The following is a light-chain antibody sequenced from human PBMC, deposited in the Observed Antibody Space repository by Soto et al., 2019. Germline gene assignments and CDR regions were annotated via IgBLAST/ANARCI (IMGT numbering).Light chain of an antibody. CDR2: EVS. J-gene: IGLJ1*01. CDR1: SSDVGSYNR. CDR3: SLYTSSSTYV. Sequence: QSALAQPPSVSGSPGQSVTISCTGTSSDVGSYNRVSWYQQPPGTAPKLMIYEVSNRPSGVPDRFSGSKSGNTASLTISGLQAEDEADYYCSLYTSSSTYVFGTGTKVPS. V-gene: IGLV2-18*01.